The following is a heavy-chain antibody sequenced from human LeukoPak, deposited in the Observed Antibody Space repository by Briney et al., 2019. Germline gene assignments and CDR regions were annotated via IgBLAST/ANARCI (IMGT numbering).Heavy chain of an antibody. Sequence: SETLSLTCAVYGGSFSGYYWSWIRQPPAKGQEWIGEINHSGSTNYNPSLKSRVTISVDTSKNQFSLKLSSVTAADTAVYYCARPHPRYSGSYDAFDIWGQGTMVTVSS. CDR3: ARPHPRYSGSYDAFDI. V-gene: IGHV4-34*01. CDR1: GGSFSGYY. CDR2: INHSGST. D-gene: IGHD1-26*01. J-gene: IGHJ3*02.